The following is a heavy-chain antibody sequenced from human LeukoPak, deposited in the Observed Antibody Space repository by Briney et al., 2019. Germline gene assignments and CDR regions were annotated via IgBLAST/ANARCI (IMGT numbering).Heavy chain of an antibody. CDR2: INWNGGST. CDR3: ARDGAAPDFYYYFMDV. Sequence: GGSLRLSCAASGFTFDDYGMSWVRQAPGKGLEWVSGINWNGGSTGYADSVKGRFTISRDNAKNSLYLQMNSLRAEDTAVYYCARDGAAPDFYYYFMDVWGKGTTVTVSS. J-gene: IGHJ6*03. D-gene: IGHD6-6*01. V-gene: IGHV3-20*04. CDR1: GFTFDDYG.